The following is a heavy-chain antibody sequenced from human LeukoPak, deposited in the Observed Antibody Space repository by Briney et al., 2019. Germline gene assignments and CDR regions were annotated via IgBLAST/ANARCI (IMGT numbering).Heavy chain of an antibody. D-gene: IGHD1-14*01. CDR2: ISGSGGST. CDR3: AKDRTPYYYYYYMDV. V-gene: IGHV3-23*01. J-gene: IGHJ6*03. Sequence: TGGSLRLSCAASGFTFSNYEMNWVRQAPGEGLEWVSAISGSGGSTYYADSVKGRFTISRDNSKNTLYLQMNSLRAEDTAVYYCAKDRTPYYYYYYMDVWGKGTTATVSS. CDR1: GFTFSNYE.